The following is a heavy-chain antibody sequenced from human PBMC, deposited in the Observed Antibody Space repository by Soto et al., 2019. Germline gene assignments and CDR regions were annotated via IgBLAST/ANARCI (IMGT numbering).Heavy chain of an antibody. CDR1: VAPISGSSYY. V-gene: IGHV4-39*01. CDR2: IYNIGST. J-gene: IGHJ4*02. D-gene: IGHD3-22*01. CDR3: ARRLYSGYDGYYYDSSGRAPHYFDY. Sequence: SETLSLTCIVSVAPISGSSYYWGGIRQPPGKGLEGMGSIYNIGSTYNNRTLKSRVTISVDTSKNQFSLKLSSVTAADTAVYYCARRLYSGYDGYYYDSSGRAPHYFDYWGQGTLVTVSS.